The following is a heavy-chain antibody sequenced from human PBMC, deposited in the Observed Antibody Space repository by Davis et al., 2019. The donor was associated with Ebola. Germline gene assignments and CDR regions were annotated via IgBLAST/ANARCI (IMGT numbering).Heavy chain of an antibody. CDR3: ASEGGEYYDYVWGSYSYGWYFDL. D-gene: IGHD3-16*02. CDR1: GFTFSSYS. J-gene: IGHJ2*01. V-gene: IGHV3-48*02. Sequence: GESLKISCAASGFTFSSYSMNWVRQAPGKGLEWVSYISSSSSTIYYADSVKGRFTISRDNAKNSLYLQMNSLRDEDTAVYYCASEGGEYYDYVWGSYSYGWYFDLWGRGTLVTVSS. CDR2: ISSSSSTI.